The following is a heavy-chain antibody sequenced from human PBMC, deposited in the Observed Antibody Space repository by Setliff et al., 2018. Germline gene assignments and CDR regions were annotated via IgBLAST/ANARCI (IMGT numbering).Heavy chain of an antibody. CDR1: GFTFSTYG. D-gene: IGHD6-25*01. CDR2: LNNDGTTI. Sequence: HPGGSLRLSCAASGFTFSTYGLNWVRQAPGKGLEWISYLNNDGTTIYYADSVRGRFTISRDNARDSLYLQMNSLRAEDTAVYYCVRDTTSGWMLTNWGQGTLVTAPQ. J-gene: IGHJ4*02. V-gene: IGHV3-48*04. CDR3: VRDTTSGWMLTN.